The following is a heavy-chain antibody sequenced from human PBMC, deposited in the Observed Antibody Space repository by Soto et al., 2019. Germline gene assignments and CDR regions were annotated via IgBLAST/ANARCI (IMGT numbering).Heavy chain of an antibody. CDR2: ISAYNGNT. CDR1: GYTFTSYG. CDR3: AVRSSWYGDYYYYYGMDV. V-gene: IGHV1-18*01. D-gene: IGHD6-13*01. J-gene: IGHJ6*02. Sequence: GASVKVSCKASGYTFTSYGISWVRQAPGQGLEWMGWISAYNGNTNYAQKLQGRVTMTTDTSTSTAYMELRSLRSDDTAVYYCAVRSSWYGDYYYYYGMDVWGQGTTVNVSS.